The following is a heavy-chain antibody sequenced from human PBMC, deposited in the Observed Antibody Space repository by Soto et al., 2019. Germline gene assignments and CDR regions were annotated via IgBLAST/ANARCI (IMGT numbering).Heavy chain of an antibody. CDR2: ISWNSGSI. D-gene: IGHD6-13*01. CDR3: AKEKQQQLAPGYYYYYMDV. Sequence: PGGSLRLSCAASGFTFDDYAMHWVRQAPGKGLEWVPGISWNSGSIGYADSVKGRFTISRDNAKNSLYLQMNSLRAEDTALYYCAKEKQQQLAPGYYYYYMDVWGKGTTVTVSS. CDR1: GFTFDDYA. V-gene: IGHV3-9*01. J-gene: IGHJ6*03.